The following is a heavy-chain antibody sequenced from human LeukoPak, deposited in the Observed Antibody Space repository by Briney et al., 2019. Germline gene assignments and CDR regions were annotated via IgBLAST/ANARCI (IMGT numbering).Heavy chain of an antibody. CDR3: ARGREAAALYYFDC. V-gene: IGHV1-69*05. D-gene: IGHD6-13*01. CDR1: GGTFSSYA. J-gene: IGHJ4*02. Sequence: ASVKVSCKASGGTFSSYAISWVRQAPGQGLEWMGGIIPIFGTANYAQKFQGRATITTDESTSTAYMELSSLRSEDTAVYYCARGREAAALYYFDCWGQGTLVTVSS. CDR2: IIPIFGTA.